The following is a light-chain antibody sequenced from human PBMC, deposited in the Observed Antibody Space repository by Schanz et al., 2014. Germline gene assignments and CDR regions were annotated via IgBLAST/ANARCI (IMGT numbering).Light chain of an antibody. J-gene: IGKJ1*01. CDR2: DVS. V-gene: IGKV1-5*01. CDR1: QSIGNW. CDR3: QQYTAYPWT. Sequence: DIQLTQSPYTLSASVGDRVTITCRASQSIGNWLAWYQQKPGKAPQVLIYDVSSLESGVPSRFGGSGSGTYFTLTISSLQPDDFATYSCQQYTAYPWTFGQGTKVEMK.